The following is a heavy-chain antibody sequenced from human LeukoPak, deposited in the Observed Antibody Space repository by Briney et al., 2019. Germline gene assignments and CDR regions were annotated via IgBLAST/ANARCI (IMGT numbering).Heavy chain of an antibody. Sequence: ASVKVSCKASGYTFTSYAMHWVRQAPGQRLEWMGWINAGNGNTKYSQKFQGRVTITRDTSASTAYMELSSLRSEDTAVYYCARGGSYVLAYYYYGMDDWGQGTTVTVSS. D-gene: IGHD3-16*01. V-gene: IGHV1-3*01. CDR1: GYTFTSYA. CDR3: ARGGSYVLAYYYYGMDD. CDR2: INAGNGNT. J-gene: IGHJ6*02.